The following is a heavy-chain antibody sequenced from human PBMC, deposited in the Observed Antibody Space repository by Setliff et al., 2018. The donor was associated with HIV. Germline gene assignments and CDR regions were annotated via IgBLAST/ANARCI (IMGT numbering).Heavy chain of an antibody. CDR1: GYSFSSYW. CDR2: IYPGDSDT. Sequence: GESLKISCQGLGYSFSSYWIGWARQTPGKGLEWLGIIYPGDSDTRYSPSFQGQVTISADKSISTAYLQWSSLKASDTAIYYCARQGPSGLFDYWGQGTLVTVS. CDR3: ARQGPSGLFDY. J-gene: IGHJ4*02. D-gene: IGHD6-19*01. V-gene: IGHV5-51*01.